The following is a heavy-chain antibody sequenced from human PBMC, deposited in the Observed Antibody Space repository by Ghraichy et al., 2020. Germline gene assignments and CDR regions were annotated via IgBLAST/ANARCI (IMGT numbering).Heavy chain of an antibody. CDR2: INHSGST. D-gene: IGHD2-15*01. V-gene: IGHV4-34*01. J-gene: IGHJ5*02. Sequence: SETLSLTCAVYGGSFSGYYWSWIRQPPGKGLEWIGEINHSGSTNYNPSLKSRVTISVDTSKNQFSLKLSSVTAADTAVYYCARASLSLRWFDPWGQGTLVTVSS. CDR3: ARASLSLRWFDP. CDR1: GGSFSGYY.